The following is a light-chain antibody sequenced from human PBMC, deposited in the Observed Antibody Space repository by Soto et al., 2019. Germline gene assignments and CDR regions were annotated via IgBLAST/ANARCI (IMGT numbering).Light chain of an antibody. CDR1: QSVSSY. Sequence: EIVLQQSPATLSLSPGERATPSCRASQSVSSYLAWYQQKPGQAPRLLIYDASNRATGIPARFSGSGSGTDFTLTISSLEPEDFAVYYCQQRSNWPPMYTFGQGTKLEIK. CDR3: QQRSNWPPMYT. CDR2: DAS. J-gene: IGKJ2*01. V-gene: IGKV3-11*01.